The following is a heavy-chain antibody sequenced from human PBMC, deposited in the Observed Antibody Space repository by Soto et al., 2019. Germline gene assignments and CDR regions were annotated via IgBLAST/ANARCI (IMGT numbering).Heavy chain of an antibody. CDR3: AILFCGSDCFSVWSVS. V-gene: IGHV3-11*06. CDR2: ISRTSSHR. Sequence: PGGYLRRSCSGSGFVFSDYYMRWIRHIPGKGLEWVSFISRTSSHRKYAEFVKGRFTISRDNEKNSLILEMSDLRAEDSATYHCAILFCGSDCFSVWSVSLGQGTQVTVS. CDR1: GFVFSDYY. J-gene: IGHJ5*02. D-gene: IGHD2-21*02.